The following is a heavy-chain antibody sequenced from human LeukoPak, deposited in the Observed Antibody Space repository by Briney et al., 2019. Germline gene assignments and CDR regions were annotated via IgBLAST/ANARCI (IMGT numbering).Heavy chain of an antibody. J-gene: IGHJ4*02. CDR2: IKFDGSQK. Sequence: GGSLRLSCAPSGVTFSSFDMHWVRQRPDKGLEWVAFIKFDGSQKYYADSVRGRFTVSRYNSRNMLYLQLDSLRDDDTAVYYCARRLHDSGSYSADYWGQGTLVTVSS. V-gene: IGHV3-30*02. D-gene: IGHD3-10*01. CDR3: ARRLHDSGSYSADY. CDR1: GVTFSSFD.